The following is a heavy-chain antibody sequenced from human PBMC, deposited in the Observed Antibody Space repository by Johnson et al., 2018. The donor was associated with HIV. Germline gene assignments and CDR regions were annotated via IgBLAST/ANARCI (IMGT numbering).Heavy chain of an antibody. CDR1: GFTFSNYW. D-gene: IGHD6-13*01. V-gene: IGHV3-7*05. CDR2: INQDGSEE. J-gene: IGHJ3*02. Sequence: VQLVESGGDLVQRGGSLRLSCAASGFTFSNYWMSWVRQAPGKGLEWVANINQDGSEEYYVDSMEGRFTISRDNAKNSLYLQMDSLRAEDTAVYYCARDGVYSSPWDAFDIWGQGTMVTVSS. CDR3: ARDGVYSSPWDAFDI.